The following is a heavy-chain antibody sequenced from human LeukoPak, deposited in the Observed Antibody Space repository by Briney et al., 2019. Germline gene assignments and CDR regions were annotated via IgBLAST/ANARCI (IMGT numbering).Heavy chain of an antibody. V-gene: IGHV3-66*01. D-gene: IGHD1-14*01. CDR3: ARVTRNDAFDI. J-gene: IGHJ3*02. Sequence: GGSLRLSCAASGFTVRSNYMSWVRQAPGQGLEWVSVIYSGGSTYYADSVKGRFTISRDNSKNTLYLQMNSLRAEDTAVYYCARVTRNDAFDIWGQGTMVTVSS. CDR2: IYSGGST. CDR1: GFTVRSNY.